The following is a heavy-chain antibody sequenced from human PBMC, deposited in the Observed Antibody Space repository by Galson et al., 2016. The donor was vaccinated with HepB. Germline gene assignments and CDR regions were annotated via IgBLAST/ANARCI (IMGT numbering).Heavy chain of an antibody. CDR1: GFTFSNYG. CDR2: ISHDGRNK. CDR3: AKDQTTYDPGWYFDI. D-gene: IGHD3-3*01. J-gene: IGHJ2*01. Sequence: SLRLSCAGSGFTFSNYGVHWVRQAPGKGLEWVAVISHDGRNKYYADSLKGRFNISRDNLKSTLFLQMNSLRADDTAVYFCAKDQTTYDPGWYFDIWGRGTLVTVSS. V-gene: IGHV3-30*18.